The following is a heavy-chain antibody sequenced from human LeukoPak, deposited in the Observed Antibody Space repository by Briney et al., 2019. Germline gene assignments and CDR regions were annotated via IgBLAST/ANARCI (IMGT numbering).Heavy chain of an antibody. CDR1: GFTFSSYG. V-gene: IGHV3-23*01. CDR2: ISGGGGST. J-gene: IGHJ5*02. CDR3: AKDLGYCSSTSCYSWFDP. D-gene: IGHD2-2*01. Sequence: QSGGSLRLSCAASGFTFSSYGMSWVRQAPGKGLEWVSTISGGGGSTYYVDSVKGRFTISRDNSKNTLYLQMNSLRAEDTAVYYCAKDLGYCSSTSCYSWFDPWGQGTLVTVSS.